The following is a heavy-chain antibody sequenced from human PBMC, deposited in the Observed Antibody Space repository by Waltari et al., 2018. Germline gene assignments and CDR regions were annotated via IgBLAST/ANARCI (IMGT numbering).Heavy chain of an antibody. J-gene: IGHJ4*02. CDR2: IYYSGRT. Sequence: QVQLQESGPGLVKPSETLSLTCTVSGGSISSYYWSWIRQPPGKGLEWIGYIYYSGRTNYNHSLRSRVTGSVDTSKNQFSLQLSSVTAAETAVYYSARGAIVVRGGFDDWGQETLVTDSS. V-gene: IGHV4-59*01. CDR3: ARGAIVVRGGFDD. CDR1: GGSISSYY. D-gene: IGHD3-10*01.